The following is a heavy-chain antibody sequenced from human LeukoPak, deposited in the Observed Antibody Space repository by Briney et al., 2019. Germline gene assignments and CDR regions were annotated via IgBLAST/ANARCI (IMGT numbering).Heavy chain of an antibody. CDR1: GFTFSSYS. CDR3: ARDGVRDWENYFDY. CDR2: ISSSSYI. V-gene: IGHV3-21*01. J-gene: IGHJ4*02. D-gene: IGHD3-10*01. Sequence: GGSLRLSCAASGFTFSSYSMNWVRQAPGKGLEWVSSISSSSYIYYADSVKGRFTISRDNAKNSLYLQMNSLRAEDTAVYYCARDGVRDWENYFDYWGQGTLVTVSS.